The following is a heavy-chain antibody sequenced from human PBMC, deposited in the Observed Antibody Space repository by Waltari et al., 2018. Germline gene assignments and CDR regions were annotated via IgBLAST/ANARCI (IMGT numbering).Heavy chain of an antibody. CDR1: GYTFTSYA. D-gene: IGHD3-3*01. CDR2: INAGNGNT. J-gene: IGHJ4*02. V-gene: IGHV1-3*01. Sequence: QVQLVQSGAEVKKPGASVKVSCKASGYTFTSYAMHWVRQAPGQRLEWMGWINAGNGNTKYSQKFQGRVTITRDTSASTAYMGLSSLRSECTAVYYCARATTYYDFGDLCFDYWGQGTLVTVSS. CDR3: ARATTYYDFGDLCFDY.